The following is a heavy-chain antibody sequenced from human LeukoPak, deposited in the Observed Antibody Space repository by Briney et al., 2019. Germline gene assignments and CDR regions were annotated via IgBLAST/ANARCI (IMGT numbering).Heavy chain of an antibody. J-gene: IGHJ4*02. V-gene: IGHV1-69*06. Sequence: ASVKVSCKASGGTFSSYAISWVRQAPGQGLEWMGGIIPIFGTANYAQKFQGRVTMTEDTSTDTAYMELSSLRSEDTAVYYCATKYYDILTGYYQGYFDYWGQGTLVTVSS. CDR2: IIPIFGTA. CDR1: GGTFSSYA. D-gene: IGHD3-9*01. CDR3: ATKYYDILTGYYQGYFDY.